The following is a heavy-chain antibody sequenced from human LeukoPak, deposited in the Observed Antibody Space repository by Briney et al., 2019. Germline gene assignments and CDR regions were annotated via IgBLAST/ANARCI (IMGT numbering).Heavy chain of an antibody. V-gene: IGHV4-34*01. J-gene: IGHJ4*02. CDR2: INHSGST. CDR3: ARGGWLRPFDY. CDR1: GGSFSGYY. D-gene: IGHD5-12*01. Sequence: TSETLSLTCAVYGGSFSGYYWSWIRQPPGKGLERIGEINHSGSTNYNPSLKSRVTISVDTSKNQFSLKLSSVTAADTAVYYCARGGWLRPFDYWGQGTLVTVSS.